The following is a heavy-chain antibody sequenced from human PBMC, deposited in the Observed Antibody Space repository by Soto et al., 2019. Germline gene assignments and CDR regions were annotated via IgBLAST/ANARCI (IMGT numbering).Heavy chain of an antibody. CDR2: IIPIFGTT. D-gene: IGHD2-2*01. CDR1: GGTFSSYA. V-gene: IGHV1-69*14. J-gene: IGHJ6*02. CDR3: ARPSSSSLETSFYYAVDV. Sequence: QVQLVQSGTEVKKPGSSVKISCKASGGTFSSYAISWVRQAPGQGLEWMGGIIPIFGTTNYALKFQGRVSINADNSTSTADMELSSLRSDDTAVYYWARPSSSSLETSFYYAVDVWGQGTTVIVSS.